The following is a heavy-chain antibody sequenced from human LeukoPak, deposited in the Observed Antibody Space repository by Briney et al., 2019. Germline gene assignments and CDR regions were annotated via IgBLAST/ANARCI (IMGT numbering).Heavy chain of an antibody. CDR2: IYDSGST. CDR3: ARELREGSCSSTSCYYFDY. D-gene: IGHD2-2*01. J-gene: IGHJ4*02. Sequence: SETLSLTCTVSGGSISSGGYYWSWIRQPPGKGLEWIGYIYDSGSTYYNLSLKSRVTISVDRSKNQFSLKLSSVTAADTAVYYCARELREGSCSSTSCYYFDYWGQGTLVTVSS. CDR1: GGSISSGGYY. V-gene: IGHV4-30-2*01.